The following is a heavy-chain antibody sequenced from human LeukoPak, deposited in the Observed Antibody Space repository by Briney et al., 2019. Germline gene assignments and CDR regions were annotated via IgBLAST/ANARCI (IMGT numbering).Heavy chain of an antibody. CDR1: GYTFTDYY. D-gene: IGHD2-2*01. V-gene: IGHV1-2*06. Sequence: ASVKVSCKASGYTFTDYYMHWVQQAPGQGLEWMGRINPNSGGTNYAQKFQGRVTITRDTSIKTAYMELSRLRSDVTAVYYCARDPSGYGVPFDYWGQGTLVTVSS. J-gene: IGHJ4*02. CDR3: ARDPSGYGVPFDY. CDR2: INPNSGGT.